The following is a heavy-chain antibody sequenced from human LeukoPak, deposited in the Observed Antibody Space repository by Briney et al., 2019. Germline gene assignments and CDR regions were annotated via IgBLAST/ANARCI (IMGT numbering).Heavy chain of an antibody. J-gene: IGHJ4*02. CDR1: GDSISSSTYY. CDR3: ASPASDYGDYSY. CDR2: ISYSGST. Sequence: SETLSLTCTVSGDSISSSTYYWGWIRQPPGKGLEWIGTISYSGSTYYNPSLKSRVTISVDTSKNQFSLKLNSVTAADTAVYYCASPASDYGDYSYWGQGTLVTVSS. D-gene: IGHD4-17*01. V-gene: IGHV4-39*01.